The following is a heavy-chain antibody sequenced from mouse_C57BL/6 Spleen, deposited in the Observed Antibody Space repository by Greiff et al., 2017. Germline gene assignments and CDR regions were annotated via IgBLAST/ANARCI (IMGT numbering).Heavy chain of an antibody. V-gene: IGHV5-17*01. J-gene: IGHJ3*01. CDR1: GFTFSDYG. CDR3: ASGRFAY. Sequence: EVKLVESGGGLVKPGGSLKLSCAASGFTFSDYGMHWVRQAPERGLEWVAYISSGSSTNYYADTVKGRVTISRDNAKNTLCLQMTSRRSEDTAMYYCASGRFAYWGQGTLVTVSA. CDR2: ISSGSSTN.